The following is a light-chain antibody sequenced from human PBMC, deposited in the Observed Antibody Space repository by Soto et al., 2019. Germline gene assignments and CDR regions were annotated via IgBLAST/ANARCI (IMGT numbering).Light chain of an antibody. CDR1: NSNIGSNT. CDR2: SSD. V-gene: IGLV1-44*01. Sequence: QSVLIQPPSASGTPGQRVTISCSGRNSNIGSNTASWYHQVPGTAPKVVIYSSDQRPSGVPDRLSASKSGTSASLAISGLQSADEGDYYCVAWDDRLNGWVFGGGTKLTVL. J-gene: IGLJ3*02. CDR3: VAWDDRLNGWV.